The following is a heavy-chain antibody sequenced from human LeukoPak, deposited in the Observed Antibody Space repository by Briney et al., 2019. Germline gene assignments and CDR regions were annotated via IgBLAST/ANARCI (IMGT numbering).Heavy chain of an antibody. CDR2: IKRKADGGTT. J-gene: IGHJ4*02. D-gene: IGHD3-22*01. CDR3: VKYYYDRSESLYFHY. Sequence: GGSLRLSCAASGFAFSNFGMNWVRQAPGKGLEWVGRIKRKADGGTTDYAAPANGRFTISRDDSRTTLYLQMNSLKTEDTAVYYCVKYYYDRSESLYFHYWGQGTLVTVSS. CDR1: GFAFSNFG. V-gene: IGHV3-15*07.